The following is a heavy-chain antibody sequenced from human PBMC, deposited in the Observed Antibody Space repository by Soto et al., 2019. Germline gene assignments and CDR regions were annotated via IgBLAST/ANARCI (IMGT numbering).Heavy chain of an antibody. J-gene: IGHJ4*02. Sequence: QVQLVESGGGVVQPGRSLRLSCAASGFTFSSYGMHWVRQAPGKGLERVAVISYDGSNKYYADSVKGRFTISRDNSKNTLYLQMNSLRAEDTAVYYCAKSNLIVVVVAATAYFDYWGQGTLVTVSS. CDR1: GFTFSSYG. CDR2: ISYDGSNK. D-gene: IGHD2-15*01. V-gene: IGHV3-30*18. CDR3: AKSNLIVVVVAATAYFDY.